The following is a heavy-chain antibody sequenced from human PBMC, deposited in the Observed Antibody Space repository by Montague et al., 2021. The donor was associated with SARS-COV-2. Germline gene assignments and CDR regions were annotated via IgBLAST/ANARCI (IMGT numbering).Heavy chain of an antibody. Sequence: SLRLSCAASGFTFRSYWMHWVRQAPGKGLVWVSRINSDGSSTGYADSVKGRFTTSRDNAKNTLYLQMNSLRAEDTAVYYCARSIGDFWSGYEDYYSAMGVRGQGTTVTVSS. D-gene: IGHD3-3*01. CDR3: ARSIGDFWSGYEDYYSAMGV. J-gene: IGHJ6*02. V-gene: IGHV3-74*01. CDR1: GFTFRSYW. CDR2: INSDGSST.